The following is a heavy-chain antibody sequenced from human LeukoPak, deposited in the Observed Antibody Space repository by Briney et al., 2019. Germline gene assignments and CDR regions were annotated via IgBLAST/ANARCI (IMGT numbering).Heavy chain of an antibody. Sequence: ASVKVSCKASGYTFTSYAMNWVRQAPGQGLEWMGWTNTNTGNPTYAQGFTGRFVFSLDTSVSTAYLQISSLKAEDTAVYYCARSEDDDCSSTSCYRYGMDVWGQGTTVTVSS. J-gene: IGHJ6*02. V-gene: IGHV7-4-1*02. D-gene: IGHD2-2*01. CDR2: TNTNTGNP. CDR1: GYTFTSYA. CDR3: ARSEDDDCSSTSCYRYGMDV.